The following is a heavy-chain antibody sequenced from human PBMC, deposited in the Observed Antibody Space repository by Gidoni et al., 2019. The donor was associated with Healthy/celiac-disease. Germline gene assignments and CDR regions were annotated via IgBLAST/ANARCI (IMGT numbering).Heavy chain of an antibody. J-gene: IGHJ3*02. CDR2: IWYDGSNK. Sequence: QVQLVESGGGVVQPGRSLSLSCAASGFTFSSDGMHWVRQAPGKGLEWVAVIWYDGSNKYYADSVKGRFTISRDNSKNTLYLQMNSLRAEDTAVYYCARDDMIEGAFDIWGQGTMVTVSS. CDR1: GFTFSSDG. D-gene: IGHD3-16*01. CDR3: ARDDMIEGAFDI. V-gene: IGHV3-33*01.